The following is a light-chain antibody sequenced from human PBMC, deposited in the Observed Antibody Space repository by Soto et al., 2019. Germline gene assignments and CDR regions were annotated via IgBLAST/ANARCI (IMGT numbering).Light chain of an antibody. Sequence: IQLTQSPSSLSASVGDRITITCRASQDISNYLAWFQQKPGKAPKLLIYAASTLQSGVPSTFSGSGSGTDFTLTISSLQPEDSANYYCQQLNTYPLTFGGGTKVEIK. CDR3: QQLNTYPLT. CDR2: AAS. V-gene: IGKV1-9*01. CDR1: QDISNY. J-gene: IGKJ4*01.